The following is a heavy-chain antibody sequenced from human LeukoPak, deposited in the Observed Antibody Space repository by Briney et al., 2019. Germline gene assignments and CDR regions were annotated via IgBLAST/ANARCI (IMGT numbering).Heavy chain of an antibody. D-gene: IGHD3-10*01. V-gene: IGHV4-4*02. CDR3: ARRVKWFGDSYYYYYYMDV. J-gene: IGHJ6*03. CDR2: IYHSGST. Sequence: PSETLSLTCGVSGGSISSSYWWSWVRQSPGKGLEWIGEIYHSGSTNYNPSLKSRVTISVDTSKNQFSLKLSSVTAADTAVYYCARRVKWFGDSYYYYYYMDVWGKGTTVTIPS. CDR1: GGSISSSYW.